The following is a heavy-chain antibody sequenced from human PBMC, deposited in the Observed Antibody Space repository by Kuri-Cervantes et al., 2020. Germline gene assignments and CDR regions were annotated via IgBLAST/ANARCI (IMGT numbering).Heavy chain of an antibody. CDR3: ARGRGILLWFGEFHFDY. CDR2: IYYSGST. Sequence: SETLSLTCTVSGGSISSYYWSWIRQPPGKGLEWIGYIYYSGSTNYNPSLKGRVTISVDTSKNQFSLKLSSVTAADTAVYYCARGRGILLWFGEFHFDYWGQGTLVTVSS. V-gene: IGHV4-59*12. CDR1: GGSISSYY. J-gene: IGHJ4*02. D-gene: IGHD3-10*01.